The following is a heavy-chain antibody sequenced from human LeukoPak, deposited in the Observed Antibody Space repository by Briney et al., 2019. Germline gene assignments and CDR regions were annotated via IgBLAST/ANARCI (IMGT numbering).Heavy chain of an antibody. CDR3: ARLLDNDISGDPDTFDV. D-gene: IGHD3-22*01. V-gene: IGHV4-59*11. CDR2: VSYTGRT. Sequence: PWETLTLTCTVSGGSLSGHYWSWIRQPPGKRQEWIVYVSYTGRTIYNPYLQSRVTISIDTSKSQFSLQLTSVTSADTAVYSCARLLDNDISGDPDTFDVWGQGTTVIVSS. CDR1: GGSLSGHY. J-gene: IGHJ3*01.